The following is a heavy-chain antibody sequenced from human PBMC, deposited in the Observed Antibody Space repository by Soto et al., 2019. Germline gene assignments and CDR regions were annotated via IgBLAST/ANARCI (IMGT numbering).Heavy chain of an antibody. CDR1: GYTFTVYY. CDR2: INPNSGGT. D-gene: IGHD3-10*01. CDR3: ARDPGHDYYYMDV. J-gene: IGHJ6*03. Sequence: ASVKVSCKASGYTFTVYYMHWVRQAPGQGLEWMGWINPNSGGTNYAQKFQGWVTMTRDTSISTAYMELSRLRSDDTAVYYCARDPGHDYYYMDVWGKGTTVTVSS. V-gene: IGHV1-2*04.